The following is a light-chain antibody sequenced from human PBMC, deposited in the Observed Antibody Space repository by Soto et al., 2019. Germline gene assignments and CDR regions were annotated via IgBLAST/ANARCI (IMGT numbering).Light chain of an antibody. CDR3: QQYHNYPVT. CDR1: LDISNH. Sequence: DLQMTQSPSSLSASVGDRVTITCRASLDISNHLAWFQQKPGKAPKSLIYDASSLQSGVPSNFSGSASGTHFTLIISSLQPEDCATYYCQQYHNYPVTFGGGTKVEI. J-gene: IGKJ4*01. V-gene: IGKV1-16*02. CDR2: DAS.